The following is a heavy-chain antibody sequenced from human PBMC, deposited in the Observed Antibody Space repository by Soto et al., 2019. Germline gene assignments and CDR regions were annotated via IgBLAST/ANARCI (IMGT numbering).Heavy chain of an antibody. J-gene: IGHJ6*02. D-gene: IGHD2-2*02. CDR2: INHSGST. CDR1: GGSFSGYY. V-gene: IGHV4-34*01. Sequence: SETLSLTCAVYGGSFSGYYWSWIRQPPGKGLEWIGEINHSGSTNYNPSLKSRVTISVDTSKNQFSLKLSSVTAADTAVYYCARASIVVVTAAILYYYYGMDVWGQGTRVTVYS. CDR3: ARASIVVVTAAILYYYYGMDV.